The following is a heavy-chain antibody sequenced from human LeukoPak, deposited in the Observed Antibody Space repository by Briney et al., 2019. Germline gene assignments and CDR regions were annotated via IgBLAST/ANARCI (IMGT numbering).Heavy chain of an antibody. V-gene: IGHV1-69*04. CDR2: IIPILGIA. CDR3: ARDPNPGRYYYGSGSYYKRIDWFDP. Sequence: SVKVSCKASGGTFSSYAISWVRQAPGQGLEWMGRIIPILGIANYAQKFQGRVTITADKSTSTAYMELSSLRSEDTAVYYCARDPNPGRYYYGSGSYYKRIDWFDPWGQGTLVTVSS. D-gene: IGHD3-10*01. J-gene: IGHJ5*02. CDR1: GGTFSSYA.